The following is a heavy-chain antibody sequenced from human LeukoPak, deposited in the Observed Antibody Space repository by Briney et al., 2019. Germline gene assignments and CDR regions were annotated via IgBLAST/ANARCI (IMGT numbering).Heavy chain of an antibody. Sequence: SETLSLTCSLSGRSISRLYWSWIRQPPEEGLEWSGYIYYTGSTNYNPSLKSRVTMFVDMSKNQFSLRLSSVTAADTAVYYCARHRAYSSSSAFDYWGQGTLVTVSS. J-gene: IGHJ4*02. D-gene: IGHD6-6*01. V-gene: IGHV4-59*08. CDR1: GRSISRLY. CDR3: ARHRAYSSSSAFDY. CDR2: IYYTGST.